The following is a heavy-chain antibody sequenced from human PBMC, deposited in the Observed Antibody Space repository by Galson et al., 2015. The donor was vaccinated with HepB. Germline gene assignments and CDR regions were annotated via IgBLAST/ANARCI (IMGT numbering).Heavy chain of an antibody. CDR1: GFTFSSFG. Sequence: SLRLSCAASGFTFSSFGMHWVRQAPGKGLEWVAVIWYDGSKNQYVDSVKGRFTISRDNSKNTLYLQMSSLRVEDTGIYYCARDRPTYYYMDVWGKGTTVTVSS. V-gene: IGHV3-33*01. D-gene: IGHD2-21*01. J-gene: IGHJ6*03. CDR2: IWYDGSKN. CDR3: ARDRPTYYYMDV.